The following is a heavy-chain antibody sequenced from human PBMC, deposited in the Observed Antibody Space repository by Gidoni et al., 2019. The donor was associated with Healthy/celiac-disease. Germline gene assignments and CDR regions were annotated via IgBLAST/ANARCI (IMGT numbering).Heavy chain of an antibody. CDR3: ARAWGTDYYDSSGPFDY. CDR2: IYSGGST. D-gene: IGHD3-22*01. J-gene: IGHJ4*02. Sequence: ELQLVDSVGGLVQPGGSLRLSFAASGFTVSSNYMSWVRQAPGKGLEWVSVIYSGGSTYYADSVKGRFTISRDNSKNTLYLQMNSLRAEDTAVYYCARAWGTDYYDSSGPFDYWGQGTLVTVSS. CDR1: GFTVSSNY. V-gene: IGHV3-66*02.